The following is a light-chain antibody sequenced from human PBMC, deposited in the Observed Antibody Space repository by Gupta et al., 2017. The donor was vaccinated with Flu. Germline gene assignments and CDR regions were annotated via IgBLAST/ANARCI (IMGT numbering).Light chain of an antibody. CDR2: GTS. V-gene: IGKV3-20*01. Sequence: EIVLTHSPSTLSLSPGEGATLSCRASQSVASSDLAWYQQRPGQAPRLLIYGTSSSATGIPDRFSGSGSGTDFTLTISRLGPEDFAVYYCQQDCTSPLTFGGGTKVEIK. CDR1: QSVASSD. J-gene: IGKJ4*01. CDR3: QQDCTSPLT.